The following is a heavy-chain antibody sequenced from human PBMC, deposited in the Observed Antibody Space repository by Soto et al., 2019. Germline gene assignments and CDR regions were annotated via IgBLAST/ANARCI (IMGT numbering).Heavy chain of an antibody. V-gene: IGHV1-2*02. J-gene: IGHJ5*02. Sequence: QVQLVQSGAEVKKPGASVKVSCKASGYTFTGYYIHWVRQAPGQGLEWMGWINPNSGGTNYAQKFQGRVTMTMDTSISTDYMELSRLRSDDTAVYYCARRWGSYSNYHCFDPWGQGTLVTVSS. D-gene: IGHD4-4*01. CDR1: GYTFTGYY. CDR3: ARRWGSYSNYHCFDP. CDR2: INPNSGGT.